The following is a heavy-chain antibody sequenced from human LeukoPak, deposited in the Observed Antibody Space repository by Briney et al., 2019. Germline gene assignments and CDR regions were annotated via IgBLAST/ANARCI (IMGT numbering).Heavy chain of an antibody. CDR2: INHSGST. V-gene: IGHV4-34*01. Sequence: PSETLSLTCAVYGGSFSGYYWSWIRQPPGKGLEWIGEINHSGSTNYNPSLKSRVTISVDTSKNQFSLKLSSVTAADTAVYYCARWGGSSPSGRGSGTYYYYYYMDVWGKGTTVTVSS. CDR3: ARWGGSSPSGRGSGTYYYYYYMDV. J-gene: IGHJ6*03. CDR1: GGSFSGYY. D-gene: IGHD6-6*01.